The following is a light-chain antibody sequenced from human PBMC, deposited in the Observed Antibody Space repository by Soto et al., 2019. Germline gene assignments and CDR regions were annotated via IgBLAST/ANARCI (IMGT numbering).Light chain of an antibody. J-gene: IGKJ4*01. Sequence: DIQFTKKKSFLSASVGDRVTITCRASQGISSALAWYQQKPGKAPKLLIYAASGLPSGVPSRFSGSGSGTDFTLTISSLQPEDFATYYCQQANSFPLSFGGGGKVDVK. V-gene: IGKV1-12*01. CDR3: QQANSFPLS. CDR1: QGISSA. CDR2: AAS.